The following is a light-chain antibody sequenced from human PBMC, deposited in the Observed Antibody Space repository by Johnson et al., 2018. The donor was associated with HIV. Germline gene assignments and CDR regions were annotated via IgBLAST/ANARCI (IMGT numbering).Light chain of an antibody. J-gene: IGLJ1*01. CDR3: GTWDSSLSVDYV. CDR1: SSNIGNNY. V-gene: IGLV1-51*01. CDR2: DNN. Sequence: QSVLTQPPSVSAAPGQKVTISCSGSSSNIGNNYVSWYQQLPGTAPKLLIYDNNKRPSGIPDRFSGSKSGTSATLGINGLQTGEEADYYCGTWDSSLSVDYVFGTVTKVTVL.